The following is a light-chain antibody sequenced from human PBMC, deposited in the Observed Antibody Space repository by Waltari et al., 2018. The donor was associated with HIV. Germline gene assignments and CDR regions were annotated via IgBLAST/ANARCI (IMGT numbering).Light chain of an antibody. CDR2: AAS. V-gene: IGKV1-8*01. J-gene: IGKJ1*01. CDR1: QGISSY. CDR3: QQYYSYPRT. Sequence: AIRMTQSPSSFSASTGDRVTITCRASQGISSYLAWYQQKPGKAPKLLIYAASTLQSGVPSRFSGSGSGTYFTLTISCLQSEDFATYYCQQYYSYPRTFGQWTKVEIK.